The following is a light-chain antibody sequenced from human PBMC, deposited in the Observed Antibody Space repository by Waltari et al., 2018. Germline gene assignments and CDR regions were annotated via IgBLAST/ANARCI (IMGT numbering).Light chain of an antibody. CDR3: QQSYSTPRT. Sequence: DIQMTQSPSSLSASVGDRVTITCRASQSISSYFNWYQQKPGKAPKLLIYAASSLQSGVPSRCSGSGSGTDFTLTISSLQPEDFATYYCQQSYSTPRTFGQGTKLEIK. CDR1: QSISSY. V-gene: IGKV1-39*01. CDR2: AAS. J-gene: IGKJ2*01.